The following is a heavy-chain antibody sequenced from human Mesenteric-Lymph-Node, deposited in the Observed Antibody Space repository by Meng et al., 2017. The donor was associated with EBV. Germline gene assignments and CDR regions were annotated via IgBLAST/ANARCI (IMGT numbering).Heavy chain of an antibody. CDR2: INTNTGNP. V-gene: IGHV7-4-1*02. D-gene: IGHD3-3*01. CDR3: ARGDTELYGTFDP. Sequence: VQLVQSGSELKKPWASVKVSCKAAGYTFTTYSMNWVRQAPGQGLEWMGWINTNTGNPTYAQGFTGRFVFSLDTSVSTAYLQISSLQAEDTAVYYCARGDTELYGTFDPWGQGTLVTVSS. J-gene: IGHJ5*02. CDR1: GYTFTTYS.